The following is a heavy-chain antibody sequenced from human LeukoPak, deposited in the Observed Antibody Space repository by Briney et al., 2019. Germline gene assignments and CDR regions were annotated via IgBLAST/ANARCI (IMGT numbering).Heavy chain of an antibody. V-gene: IGHV3-30*02. Sequence: PGGSLRLSCAASGFTFSSYSMNWVRQAPGKGLEWVAFIRYDGSNQYYADSVKGRFTISRDSSKNTLYLQMNSLRDEDTAVYYCAKEVGVTTRGSFAYWGQGTLVTVSS. D-gene: IGHD1-26*01. CDR2: IRYDGSNQ. J-gene: IGHJ4*02. CDR1: GFTFSSYS. CDR3: AKEVGVTTRGSFAY.